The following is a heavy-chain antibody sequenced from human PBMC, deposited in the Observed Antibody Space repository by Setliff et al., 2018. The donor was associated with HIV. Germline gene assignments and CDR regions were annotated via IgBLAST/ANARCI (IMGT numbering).Heavy chain of an antibody. J-gene: IGHJ4*02. Sequence: SETLSLTCSVSGGSISSSSYYWGWIRQPPGKGLEWIGFISYSGTTFYNPSLRSRVTISVETSKNQFSLKLSSVTAADPAVYYCARPQLGWGGGSHFDHWGQGTLVTVSS. CDR3: ARPQLGWGGGSHFDH. D-gene: IGHD1-1*01. V-gene: IGHV4-39*01. CDR1: GGSISSSSYY. CDR2: ISYSGTT.